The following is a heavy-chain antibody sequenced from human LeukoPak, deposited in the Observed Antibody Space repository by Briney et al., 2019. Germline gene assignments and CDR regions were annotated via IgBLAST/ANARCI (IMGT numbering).Heavy chain of an antibody. CDR2: IIAYNGNT. CDR3: ARGPNIVLMVYANGGAFDI. J-gene: IGHJ3*02. V-gene: IGHV1-18*01. CDR1: GYTFTSYG. D-gene: IGHD2-8*01. Sequence: GASVKVSCKASGYTFTSYGISWVRQAPGQGLEWMGWIIAYNGNTNYAQKLQGRVTMTTDTYTSTAYMELRSLRSDDTAVYYCARGPNIVLMVYANGGAFDIWGQGTMVTVSS.